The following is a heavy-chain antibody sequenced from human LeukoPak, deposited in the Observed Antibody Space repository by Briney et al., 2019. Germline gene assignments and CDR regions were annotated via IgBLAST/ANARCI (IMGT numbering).Heavy chain of an antibody. J-gene: IGHJ3*02. CDR3: ARSVVVVAAKRPQGAFDI. Sequence: GESLKISCKGSGYSFNSYWIGWVRQMPGKGLEWMGIIYPGDSDTRYSPSFQGQVTISADKSISTAYLQWSSLKASDTAMYYCARSVVVVAAKRPQGAFDIWGQGTMVTVSS. CDR1: GYSFNSYW. D-gene: IGHD2-15*01. CDR2: IYPGDSDT. V-gene: IGHV5-51*01.